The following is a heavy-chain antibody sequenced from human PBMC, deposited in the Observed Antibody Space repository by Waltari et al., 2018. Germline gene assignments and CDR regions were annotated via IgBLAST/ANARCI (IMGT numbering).Heavy chain of an antibody. V-gene: IGHV4-4*02. D-gene: IGHD2-15*01. Sequence: QVKLQESGPGLVKPSGTLSLPCAVSGESVTNNYWWCWVRQSPGRWLEWIGQIHGSGRTNYNPSLESRVTVSLDTSNNHFSLRVTSATAADTAVYFCARDRGRGLYLESWGQGTLVTVSP. CDR1: GESVTNNYW. CDR3: ARDRGRGLYLES. CDR2: IHGSGRT. J-gene: IGHJ4*02.